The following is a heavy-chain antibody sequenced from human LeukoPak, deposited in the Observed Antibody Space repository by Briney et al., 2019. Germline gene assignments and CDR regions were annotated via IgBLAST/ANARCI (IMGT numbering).Heavy chain of an antibody. D-gene: IGHD3-10*01. CDR3: ATTSGVSAAFDY. J-gene: IGHJ4*02. Sequence: GGSLRLSCAASGFTFSSYAMHWVRQAPGKGLEWVAVISYDGSNKYYADSVKGRFTISRDNAKNSLYLQMNSLRAEDTAVYYCATTSGVSAAFDYWGQGTLVTVSS. V-gene: IGHV3-30-3*01. CDR1: GFTFSSYA. CDR2: ISYDGSNK.